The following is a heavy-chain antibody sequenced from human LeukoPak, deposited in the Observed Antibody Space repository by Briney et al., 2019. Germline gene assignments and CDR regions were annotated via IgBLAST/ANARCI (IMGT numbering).Heavy chain of an antibody. J-gene: IGHJ3*02. CDR2: IKQDGSEK. CDR1: GFTISSYW. D-gene: IGHD6-13*01. Sequence: GGSLRLSCAASGFTISSYWMSWVRQAPGKGLEWVANIKQDGSEKYYVDSVKGRFTISRDNAKNSLYLQMNSLRAEDTAVYYCARDIDTSAGTGDAFDIWGQGTMVTVSS. V-gene: IGHV3-7*03. CDR3: ARDIDTSAGTGDAFDI.